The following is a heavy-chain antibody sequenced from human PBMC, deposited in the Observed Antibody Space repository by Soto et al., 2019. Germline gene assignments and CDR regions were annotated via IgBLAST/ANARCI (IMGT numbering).Heavy chain of an antibody. V-gene: IGHV3-30*18. Sequence: QLQLVESGGGVVQPGRSLRLSCAASGFTFSSYGMHWVRQAPGKGLECVAVISHDGSNKYYADFVKGRFTISSDNSKNTLYVQMNSLRAEDTAVYYCAKALSYVDEAFDICGRGTMVTVSS. CDR1: GFTFSSYG. D-gene: IGHD4-17*01. CDR3: AKALSYVDEAFDI. J-gene: IGHJ3*02. CDR2: ISHDGSNK.